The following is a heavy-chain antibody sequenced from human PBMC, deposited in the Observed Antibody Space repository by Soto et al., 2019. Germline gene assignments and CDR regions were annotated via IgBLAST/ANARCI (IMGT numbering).Heavy chain of an antibody. CDR2: IIPILGTA. V-gene: IGHV1-69*01. Sequence: ATAQVSCEAYGGSVTRDSMIWVRQEPVQGLAWMGGIIPILGTANYAQKFQGRVTITADESTSTAYVELSSLRSEDTAVYYCARGVIGYYDSSGYYPDAFDIWGQGTTV. J-gene: IGHJ3*02. CDR3: ARGVIGYYDSSGYYPDAFDI. CDR1: GGSVTRDS. D-gene: IGHD3-22*01.